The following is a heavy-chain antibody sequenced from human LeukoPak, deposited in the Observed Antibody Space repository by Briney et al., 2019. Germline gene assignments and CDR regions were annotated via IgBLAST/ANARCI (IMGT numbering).Heavy chain of an antibody. Sequence: AGRSLRLSCAASGFTFDGYAMHWVRHAPGKGLEWVSGISWNSGSIGYADSVKGRFTISRDNAKNSLYLQMNSLRAEDTALYYCVGTGGDSSGYFDYWGQGTLVTVSS. V-gene: IGHV3-9*01. CDR1: GFTFDGYA. CDR3: VGTGGDSSGYFDY. J-gene: IGHJ4*02. CDR2: ISWNSGSI. D-gene: IGHD3-22*01.